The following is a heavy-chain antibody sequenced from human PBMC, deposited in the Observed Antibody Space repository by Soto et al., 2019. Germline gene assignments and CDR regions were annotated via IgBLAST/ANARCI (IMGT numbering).Heavy chain of an antibody. Sequence: ASVKVSCKASGYTFTIYAIHWVRQAPGQRLEWMGWINACNGNTNYAQKFQGRVTMTTDTSTSTAYMELRSLRSDDTAVYYCARDGRAAAGTSYFDYWGQGTLVTVSS. V-gene: IGHV1-3*01. CDR3: ARDGRAAAGTSYFDY. CDR1: GYTFTIYA. D-gene: IGHD6-13*01. CDR2: INACNGNT. J-gene: IGHJ4*02.